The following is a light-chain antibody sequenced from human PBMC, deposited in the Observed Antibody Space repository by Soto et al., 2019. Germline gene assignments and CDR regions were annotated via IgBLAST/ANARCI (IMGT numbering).Light chain of an antibody. CDR2: TTN. V-gene: IGLV1-44*01. CDR3: AAWYDSLNGPV. J-gene: IGLJ3*02. Sequence: QSVLTQPPSASVTPGQRVSISCSGSSSNIGNNTVNWYQQFPETAPRLLIYTTNHRPSGVPDRFSGSKSGTSASLAISGLQSEDEADYYCAAWYDSLNGPVFGGGTKLTVL. CDR1: SSNIGNNT.